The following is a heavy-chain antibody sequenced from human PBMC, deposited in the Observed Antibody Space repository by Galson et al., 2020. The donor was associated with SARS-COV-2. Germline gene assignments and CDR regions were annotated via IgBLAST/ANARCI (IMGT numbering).Heavy chain of an antibody. V-gene: IGHV1-69*10. CDR1: GGTFSSYA. J-gene: IGHJ6*03. CDR2: IIPILGIA. Sequence: SVKVSCKASGGTFSSYAISWVRQAPGQGLEWMGGIIPILGIANYAQKFQGRVTITADKSTSTAYMELSSLRSEDTAVYYCARGRGGVGLEWSQYYYYMDDGGKGTTVTVSS. D-gene: IGHD3-3*01. CDR3: ARGRGGVGLEWSQYYYYMDD.